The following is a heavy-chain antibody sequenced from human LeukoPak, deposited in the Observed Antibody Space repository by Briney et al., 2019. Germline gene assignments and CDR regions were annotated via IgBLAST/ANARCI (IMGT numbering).Heavy chain of an antibody. CDR1: GASVSNNTAT. CDR3: AGSSEGGFLFDY. Sequence: PSQTLSLTCVISGASVSNNTATWNWIRQSPSRGLEWLGRTYYRSKWSNDYAVSVKSRIIINPDTPRNQFYLQLNSVTPEDTAVYYCAGSSEGGFLFDYWGQGTQVTVSS. D-gene: IGHD3-16*01. J-gene: IGHJ4*02. CDR2: TYYRSKWSN. V-gene: IGHV6-1*01.